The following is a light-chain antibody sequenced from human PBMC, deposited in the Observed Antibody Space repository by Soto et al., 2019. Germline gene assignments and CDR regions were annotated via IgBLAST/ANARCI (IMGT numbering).Light chain of an antibody. V-gene: IGKV3-11*01. J-gene: IGKJ4*01. CDR3: QRRTSWST. Sequence: EIVLTQSPATLSLSPGDRATLSCRASQSVTSSLAWLQQKPGQAPRLLIYDVSRRPIAIPARFSGSGSGPDFTITISILAPEYFSFYYCQRRTSWSTFGGGTNVEIK. CDR1: QSVTSS. CDR2: DVS.